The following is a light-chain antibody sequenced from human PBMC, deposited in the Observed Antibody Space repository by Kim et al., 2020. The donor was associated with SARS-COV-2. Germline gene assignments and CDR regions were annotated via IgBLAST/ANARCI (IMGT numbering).Light chain of an antibody. J-gene: IGKJ4*01. CDR1: QSIANN. Sequence: EIVMTQSPATLSVSPGERAALSCRASQSIANNLAWYQQKPGQAPRLLIYSASTRATGIPAWFSGSGSGTEFTLTISSLQSEDFAVYFCQQHDDWSPLTFGGGTKVDIK. CDR3: QQHDDWSPLT. V-gene: IGKV3-15*01. CDR2: SAS.